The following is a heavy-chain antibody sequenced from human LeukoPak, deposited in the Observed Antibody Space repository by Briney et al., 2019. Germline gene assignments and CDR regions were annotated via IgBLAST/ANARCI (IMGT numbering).Heavy chain of an antibody. CDR1: GFTFSSYA. D-gene: IGHD3-3*01. CDR2: ISGSGGST. J-gene: IGHJ3*02. Sequence: GGSLRLSCAASGFTFSSYAMSWVRQAPGKGLEWDSAISGSGGSTYYADSVKGRFTISRDNAKNSLYLQMNSLRAEDTAVYYCARSGYEAPFDIWGQGTMVTVSS. V-gene: IGHV3-23*01. CDR3: ARSGYEAPFDI.